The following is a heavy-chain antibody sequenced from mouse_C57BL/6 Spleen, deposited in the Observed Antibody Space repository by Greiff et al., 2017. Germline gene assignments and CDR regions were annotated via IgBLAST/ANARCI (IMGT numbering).Heavy chain of an antibody. CDR2: IYPGDGDT. CDR3: ARCYDYDGRTCDY. D-gene: IGHD2-4*01. V-gene: IGHV1-82*01. Sequence: VHLVESGPELVKPGASVKISCKASGYAFSSSWMNWVKQRPGKGLEWIGRIYPGDGDTNYNGKFKGKATLTADKSSSTAYMQLSSLTSEDSAVYYCARCYDYDGRTCDYWGQGTTLTVSS. J-gene: IGHJ2*01. CDR1: GYAFSSSW.